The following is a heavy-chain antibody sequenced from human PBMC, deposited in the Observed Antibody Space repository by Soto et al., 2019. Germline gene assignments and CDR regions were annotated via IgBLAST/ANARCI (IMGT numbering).Heavy chain of an antibody. CDR3: ARWNGYGDY. V-gene: IGHV3-23*01. Sequence: EVQLLESGGGLVQPGGSLRLSCAASGFTVSTYGVTWVRQAPGKGLEWVSGFTGVIGTTHYADSVKGRFTITRDNSNNTVYLQMNSLIVEDTAVYYCARWNGYGDYWGRGTLVTVSS. J-gene: IGHJ4*02. CDR2: FTGVIGTT. D-gene: IGHD1-1*01. CDR1: GFTVSTYG.